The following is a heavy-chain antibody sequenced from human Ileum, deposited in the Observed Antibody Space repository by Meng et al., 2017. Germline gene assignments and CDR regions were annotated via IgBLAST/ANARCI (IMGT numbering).Heavy chain of an antibody. CDR3: VREATWAIFDY. D-gene: IGHD5-24*01. J-gene: IGHJ4*02. V-gene: IGHV3-23*01. CDR1: GFTFSTYA. Sequence: EVQLLGSGGDLAQPGGSLRLSCAASGFTFSTYAMSWGRQAPGKGPEWVSAISGDAKDTYYADSVKGRFTVSRDNFKNTVSLQMNSLRVEDAAIYYCVREATWAIFDYWGQGSLVTVSS. CDR2: ISGDAKDT.